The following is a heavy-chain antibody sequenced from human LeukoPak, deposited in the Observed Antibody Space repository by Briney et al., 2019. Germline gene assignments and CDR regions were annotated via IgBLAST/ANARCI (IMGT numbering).Heavy chain of an antibody. D-gene: IGHD3-22*01. J-gene: IGHJ4*02. CDR2: IYSSGST. Sequence: PSETLSLTCTVSGGSISSSSYYWGWIRQPPGKGLEWIGSIYSSGSTYYNPCLKSRVTISVDTSKNQFSLKVSSVTAADTAVYYCARSRVVSTLHYFDYWGQGIVVTVSS. CDR3: ARSRVVSTLHYFDY. V-gene: IGHV4-39*01. CDR1: GGSISSSSYY.